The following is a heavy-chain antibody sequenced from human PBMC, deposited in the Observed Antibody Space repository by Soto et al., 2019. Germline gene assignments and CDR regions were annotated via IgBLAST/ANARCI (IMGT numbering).Heavy chain of an antibody. CDR2: IIPILGIA. J-gene: IGHJ6*02. D-gene: IGHD2-2*01. CDR3: ARAEGYCSSVRCSPHYGMDV. V-gene: IGHV1-69*02. Sequence: QVQLVQSGAEVKKPGSSVKVSCKASGGTFSSYTISWVRQAPGQGLEWMGRIIPILGIANYEQKFQGRVTITADNSSSTAYMELSRLRSEDTALYYCARAEGYCSSVRCSPHYGMDVWGQETTVTVSS. CDR1: GGTFSSYT.